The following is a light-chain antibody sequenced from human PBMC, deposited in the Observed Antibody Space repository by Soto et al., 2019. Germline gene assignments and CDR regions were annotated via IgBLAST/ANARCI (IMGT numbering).Light chain of an antibody. V-gene: IGLV2-14*01. CDR1: SSDIGASNY. CDR2: DVN. CDR3: SSYAL. Sequence: QSALTQPASVSGSPGQSITITCTGTSSDIGASNYVSWYQQQPDKAPKLIIYDVNYRPSGISSRFSGSKSANTASLTISGLQAEDEAEYFCSSYALFGGGTQLTVL. J-gene: IGLJ3*02.